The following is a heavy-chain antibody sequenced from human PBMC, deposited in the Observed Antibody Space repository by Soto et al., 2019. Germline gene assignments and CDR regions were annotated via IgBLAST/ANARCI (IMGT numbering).Heavy chain of an antibody. J-gene: IGHJ4*02. CDR2: ISYDGSNK. CDR1: GFTFSSYG. CDR3: AKRHSNYDSKEPYYFDY. Sequence: GGSLRLSCAASGFTFSSYGMHWVRQAPGKGLEWVAVISYDGSNKYYADSVKGRFTISRDNSKNTLYLQMNSLRAEDTAVYYCAKRHSNYDSKEPYYFDYWGQGTLVTVSS. D-gene: IGHD4-4*01. V-gene: IGHV3-30*18.